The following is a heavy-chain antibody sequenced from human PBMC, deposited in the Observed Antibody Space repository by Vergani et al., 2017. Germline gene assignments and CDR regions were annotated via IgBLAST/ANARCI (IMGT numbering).Heavy chain of an antibody. V-gene: IGHV1-18*01. J-gene: IGHJ4*02. Sequence: QVQLVQSGAEVKKPGASVKVSCKASGYTFTSYGISWVRQAPGQGLEWMGWISAYNGNTNYAQKIQGRVTMTTDTSTSTAYMELRSLRSDDTAVYYCASWADVLRYFDWYHYFDYWGQGTLVTVSS. CDR1: GYTFTSYG. CDR3: ASWADVLRYFDWYHYFDY. D-gene: IGHD3-9*01. CDR2: ISAYNGNT.